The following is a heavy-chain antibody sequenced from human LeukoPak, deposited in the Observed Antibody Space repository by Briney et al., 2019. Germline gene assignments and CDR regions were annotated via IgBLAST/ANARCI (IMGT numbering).Heavy chain of an antibody. V-gene: IGHV3-74*01. D-gene: IGHD3-22*01. Sequence: PGGSLRLSCAASGLTFSSHWMHWVRQAPGKGLVWVSRTTNDGSSTTYADSVKGRFTISRDNSKNTLYVQVNSLGTEDTAAYYCAKGRYYDSSGSFYFDYWGQGTLVTVSS. CDR2: TTNDGSST. CDR3: AKGRYYDSSGSFYFDY. J-gene: IGHJ4*02. CDR1: GLTFSSHW.